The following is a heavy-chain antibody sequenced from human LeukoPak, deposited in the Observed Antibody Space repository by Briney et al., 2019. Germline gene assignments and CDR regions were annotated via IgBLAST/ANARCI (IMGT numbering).Heavy chain of an antibody. CDR3: ARDITVTDHDIGY. J-gene: IGHJ4*02. CDR2: ISPNGGST. D-gene: IGHD3-10*01. V-gene: IGHV1-46*01. Sequence: ASVKVSCKASGYALTTYYIHWLRQAPGQGPEWMGIISPNGGSTSYARKFQGRVTMARDTSTSTVYMELSSLKSEDTAVYYCARDITVTDHDIGYWGQGTLVTVSS. CDR1: GYALTTYY.